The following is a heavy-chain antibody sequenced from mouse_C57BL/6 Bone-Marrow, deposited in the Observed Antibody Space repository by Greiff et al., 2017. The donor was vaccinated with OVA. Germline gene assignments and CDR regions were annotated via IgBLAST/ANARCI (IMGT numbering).Heavy chain of an antibody. CDR2: ISSGGSYT. CDR1: GFTFSSYG. V-gene: IGHV5-6*01. CDR3: AKHKTGAGYDLDY. Sequence: EVNVVESGGDLVKPGGSLKLSCAASGFTFSSYGMSWVRQTPEQRLEWVATISSGGSYTYYPDSVKGRFTISRDNTKNTLYLQMSSLKTEDTAKYSWAKHKTGAGYDLDYWGQGTTLTVSS. D-gene: IGHD2-14*01. J-gene: IGHJ2*01.